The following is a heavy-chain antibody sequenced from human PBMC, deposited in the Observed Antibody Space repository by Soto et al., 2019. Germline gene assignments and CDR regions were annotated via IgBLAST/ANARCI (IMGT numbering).Heavy chain of an antibody. CDR1: GGSISSSSYY. CDR2: IYYSGST. J-gene: IGHJ4*02. D-gene: IGHD3-10*01. CDR3: ATLFTDYYGSGSYYNYAAGGY. V-gene: IGHV4-39*01. Sequence: PSETLSLTCTVSGGSISSSSYYWGWIRQPPGKGLEWIGSIYYSGSTYYNPSLKSRVTISVDTSKNQFSLKLSSVTAADTAVYYCATLFTDYYGSGSYYNYAAGGYWGQGTLVTVSS.